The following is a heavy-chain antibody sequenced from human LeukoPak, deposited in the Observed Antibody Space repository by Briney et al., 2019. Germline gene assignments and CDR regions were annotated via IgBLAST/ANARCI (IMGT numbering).Heavy chain of an antibody. CDR1: GFTFSSYG. CDR3: GYFGSGSSYTPDS. Sequence: GGSLRLSCAASGFTFSSYGMHWVRQAPGKGLEWVAFIRYDGSNKYYADSVKGRSTISRDNSKNTLYLQMNSLRAEDTAVYYCGYFGSGSSYTPDSWGQGTLVTVFS. V-gene: IGHV3-30*02. D-gene: IGHD3-10*01. CDR2: IRYDGSNK. J-gene: IGHJ5*01.